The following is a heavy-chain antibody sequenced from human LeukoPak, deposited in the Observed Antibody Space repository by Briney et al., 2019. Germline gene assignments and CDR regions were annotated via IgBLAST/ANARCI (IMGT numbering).Heavy chain of an antibody. CDR1: GYTFTGYY. Sequence: ASVKVSCKASGYTFTGYYMHWVRQAPGQGLEWMGRINPNNGVTNYAQKFQGRVTMTGDTSISTAYMELSSLRSDDTAVYYCTRESGSYHGNDYWGQGTLVTVSS. V-gene: IGHV1-2*06. J-gene: IGHJ4*02. CDR3: TRESGSYHGNDY. CDR2: INPNNGVT. D-gene: IGHD1-26*01.